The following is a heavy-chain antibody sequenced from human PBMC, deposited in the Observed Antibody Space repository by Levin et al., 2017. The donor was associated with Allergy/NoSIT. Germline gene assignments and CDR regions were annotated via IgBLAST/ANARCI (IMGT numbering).Heavy chain of an antibody. CDR2: ISSSSSYT. D-gene: IGHD6-13*01. Sequence: GESLKISCAASGFTFSDYYMSWIRQAPGKGLEWVSYISSSSSYTNYADSVKGRFTISRDNAKNSLYLQMNSLRAEDTAVYYCARMQQDHAFDIWGQGTMVTVSS. V-gene: IGHV3-11*03. J-gene: IGHJ3*02. CDR3: ARMQQDHAFDI. CDR1: GFTFSDYY.